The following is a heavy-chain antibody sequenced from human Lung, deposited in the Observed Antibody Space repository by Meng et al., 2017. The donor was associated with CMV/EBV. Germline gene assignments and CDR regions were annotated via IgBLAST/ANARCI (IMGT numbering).Heavy chain of an antibody. CDR2: ISSSGSTI. CDR3: AKDQTYYGCSSTSCYTRAHYYYYYGMDV. V-gene: IGHV3-11*04. J-gene: IGHJ6*02. Sequence: SCAASGFTFSDYYMSWIRQAPGKGLEWVSYISSSGSTIYYADSVKGRFTISRDNAKNSLYLQMNSLRAEDTAVYYCAKDQTYYGCSSTSCYTRAHYYYYYGMDVWGQGTTVTVSS. D-gene: IGHD2-2*02. CDR1: GFTFSDYY.